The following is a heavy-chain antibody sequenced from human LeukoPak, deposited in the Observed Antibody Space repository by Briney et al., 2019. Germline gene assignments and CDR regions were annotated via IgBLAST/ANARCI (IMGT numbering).Heavy chain of an antibody. Sequence: GASVKVSCKASGGTFSSYAISWVRQAPGQGLEWMGGIIPIFGTANYAQKFQGRVTITADKSTSTAYMELSSLRSEDTAVYYCARASYYDSSGYYYVLGAAFDIWGQGTMVTVSS. CDR3: ARASYYDSSGYYYVLGAAFDI. CDR1: GGTFSSYA. V-gene: IGHV1-69*06. D-gene: IGHD3-22*01. CDR2: IIPIFGTA. J-gene: IGHJ3*02.